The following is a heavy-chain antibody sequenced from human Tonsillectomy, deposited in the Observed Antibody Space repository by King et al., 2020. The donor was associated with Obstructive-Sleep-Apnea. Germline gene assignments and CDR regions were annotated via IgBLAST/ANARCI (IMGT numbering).Heavy chain of an antibody. CDR1: GFTFDDYT. Sequence: VQLVESGGVVVQPGGSLRLSCAASGFTFDDYTMHWVRQAPGKGLEGVSLISWDGGSTYYADSVKGRFTISRDNSKNSLYLQMNSLRTEDTALYYCAAYVSYGGNSEGIDYWGQGTLVTVSS. V-gene: IGHV3-43*01. D-gene: IGHD4-23*01. J-gene: IGHJ4*02. CDR2: ISWDGGST. CDR3: AAYVSYGGNSEGIDY.